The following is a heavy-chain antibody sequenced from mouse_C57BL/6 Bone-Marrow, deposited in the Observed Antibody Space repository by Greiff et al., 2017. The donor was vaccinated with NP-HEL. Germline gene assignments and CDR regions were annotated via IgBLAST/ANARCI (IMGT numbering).Heavy chain of an antibody. D-gene: IGHD1-1*01. CDR3: AIPLYYYGSGYPFAY. CDR2: IYPRGGNT. CDR1: GYTFTSYG. Sequence: QVQLQQSGAELARPGASVKLSCKASGYTFTSYGISWVKQRTGQGLEWIGEIYPRGGNTYYNEKFKGTATLTADKSSSTAYIELRSLTSEDSAVYFYAIPLYYYGSGYPFAYWGQGTLVTVSA. V-gene: IGHV1-81*01. J-gene: IGHJ3*01.